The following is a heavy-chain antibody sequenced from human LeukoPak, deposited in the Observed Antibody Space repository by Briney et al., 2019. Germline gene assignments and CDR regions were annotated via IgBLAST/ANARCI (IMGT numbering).Heavy chain of an antibody. CDR1: GDTFTNYG. Sequence: ASVKVSCKASGDTFTNYGISWVRQAPGQGLEWMGWISAYNGNTNYAQKLQGRVTMTTDTSTSTAYMELRSLRSDDTAAYYCARDFVSYGKAKFDYWGQGTLVTVSS. J-gene: IGHJ4*02. D-gene: IGHD4-17*01. CDR2: ISAYNGNT. CDR3: ARDFVSYGKAKFDY. V-gene: IGHV1-18*01.